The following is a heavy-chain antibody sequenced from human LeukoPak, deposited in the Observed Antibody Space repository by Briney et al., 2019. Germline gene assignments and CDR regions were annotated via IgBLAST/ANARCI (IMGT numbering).Heavy chain of an antibody. Sequence: ASVKVSCKASGYTFTSYDINWVRQATGQGLEWMGWMNPNSGNTGYAQKFQGRVTITRNTSISTAYMELSSLRSEDTAVYYCARGPEERQYQLLEFPDKGFDYWGQGTLVTVSS. V-gene: IGHV1-8*03. CDR2: MNPNSGNT. CDR3: ARGPEERQYQLLEFPDKGFDY. J-gene: IGHJ4*02. CDR1: GYTFTSYD. D-gene: IGHD2-2*01.